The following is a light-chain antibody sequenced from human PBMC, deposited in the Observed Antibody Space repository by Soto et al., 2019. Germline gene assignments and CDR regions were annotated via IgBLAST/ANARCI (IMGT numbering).Light chain of an antibody. CDR3: SSYTSSSTVV. J-gene: IGLJ2*01. Sequence: QSALTQPASVSGSPGQSITISCTGTSSDVGGYNYVSWYQQHPGKAPKLMIYDVSNRPSGFSNRFSGSKSGNTASLTISGLQAEDAADYYCSSYTSSSTVVFGGGTKVTVL. CDR1: SSDVGGYNY. CDR2: DVS. V-gene: IGLV2-14*01.